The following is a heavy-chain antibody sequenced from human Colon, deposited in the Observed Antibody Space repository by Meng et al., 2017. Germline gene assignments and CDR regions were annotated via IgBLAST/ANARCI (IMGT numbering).Heavy chain of an antibody. Sequence: SLMTSCAASGFTFSTYAMQWVRQAPGKGLAWVAVISHDGRETYAGTVKGRFTISRDNSKNMVYLQVNSLRVDDTAVYYCVRVFQKSGWHNFGYWGQGTLVTVSS. D-gene: IGHD6-19*01. CDR3: VRVFQKSGWHNFGY. J-gene: IGHJ4*02. V-gene: IGHV3-30*04. CDR2: ISHDGRE. CDR1: GFTFSTYA.